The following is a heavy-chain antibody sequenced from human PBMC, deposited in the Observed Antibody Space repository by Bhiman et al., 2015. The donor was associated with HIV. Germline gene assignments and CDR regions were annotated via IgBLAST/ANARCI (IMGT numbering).Heavy chain of an antibody. J-gene: IGHJ5*02. CDR1: GFTFSSYS. CDR3: TRFKGYASSTYYRTNWFDP. D-gene: IGHD3-22*01. CDR2: ISSSSSTM. Sequence: EVQLVESGGGLVQPGGSLRLSCAASGFTFSSYSMNWVRQAPGKGLEWVSYISSSSSTMYYADSVKGRFTISRDNAKNSLYLQMNSLRAEDTAVYYCTRFKGYASSTYYRTNWFDPWGLGTLVTVSS. V-gene: IGHV3-48*01.